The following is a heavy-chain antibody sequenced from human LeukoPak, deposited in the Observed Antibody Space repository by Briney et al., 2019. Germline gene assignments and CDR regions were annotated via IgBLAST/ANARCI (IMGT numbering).Heavy chain of an antibody. D-gene: IGHD6-6*01. J-gene: IGHJ4*02. V-gene: IGHV4-34*01. CDR3: ARGLRIAARLRNY. Sequence: SETLSLTCAVYGGSFSGYYWSWIRQPPGKGLEWIGEINHSGSTNYNPSLKSRVTISVDTSKNQFSLKLSSVTAADTAVYYCARGLRIAARLRNYWGQGTLVTVSS. CDR2: INHSGST. CDR1: GGSFSGYY.